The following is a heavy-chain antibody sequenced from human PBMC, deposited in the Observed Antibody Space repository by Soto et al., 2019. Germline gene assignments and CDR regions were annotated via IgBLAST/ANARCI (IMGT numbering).Heavy chain of an antibody. V-gene: IGHV3-53*02. D-gene: IGHD3-16*02. J-gene: IGHJ5*02. Sequence: EVQVVETGGGLIQPGGSLRLSCAVSGFTVSSNYMSWVRQPPGKGPEWVSDIYSGGSTYYADSVTGRCTISRDNSNNTMYLQMNRLRAEDTAVYYCARERDGDNRNRFDLWGQGTLVTVSS. CDR3: ARERDGDNRNRFDL. CDR1: GFTVSSNY. CDR2: IYSGGST.